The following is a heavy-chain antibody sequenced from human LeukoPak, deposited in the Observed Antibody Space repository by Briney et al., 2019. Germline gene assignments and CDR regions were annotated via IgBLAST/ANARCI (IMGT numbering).Heavy chain of an antibody. CDR1: GGSISSSSYS. CDR3: ARHVHSQNDSSGYYSLWYFDL. CDR2: IYCSGST. V-gene: IGHV4-39*01. J-gene: IGHJ2*01. Sequence: SETLSLTCTVSGGSISSSSYSWGWIRQPPGQGLEWIGSIYCSGSTYYNPSLKSRVTISVDTSKNQFSLKLSSVTAADTAVYYCARHVHSQNDSSGYYSLWYFDLWGRGTLVTVSS. D-gene: IGHD3-22*01.